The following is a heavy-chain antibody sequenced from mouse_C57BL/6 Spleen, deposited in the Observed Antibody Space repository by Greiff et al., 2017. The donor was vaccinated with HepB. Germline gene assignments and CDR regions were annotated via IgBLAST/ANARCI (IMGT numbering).Heavy chain of an antibody. J-gene: IGHJ4*01. CDR1: GYTFTDHT. CDR2: IYPRDGST. CDR3: AREQDQTAAENDAKDY. Sequence: QVQLQQSDAELVKPGASVKISCKVSGYTFTDHTIHWLKQRPEQGLEWIGYIYPRDGSTKYNEKFKGKDTLTGDKSSSTAYMQLNSLTSEDSAVYMCAREQDQTAAENDAKDYGGKGTTVTVST. V-gene: IGHV1-78*01. D-gene: IGHD3-2*01.